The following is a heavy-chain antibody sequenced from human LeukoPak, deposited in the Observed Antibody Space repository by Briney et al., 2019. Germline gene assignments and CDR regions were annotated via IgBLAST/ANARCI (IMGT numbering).Heavy chain of an antibody. Sequence: ASVKVSCTVYTYILSKLSMHCVRQAPGKGLEWVGGFPPEKGGTMHAPKFQGRVTMTENTSADTGYLELSIHKSDETAMYYCTTVLCSGDDCGSNNWFDPWVQGTLVTVSS. CDR3: TTVLCSGDDCGSNNWFDP. D-gene: IGHD2-21*02. CDR2: FPPEKGGT. V-gene: IGHV1-24*01. CDR1: TYILSKLS. J-gene: IGHJ5*02.